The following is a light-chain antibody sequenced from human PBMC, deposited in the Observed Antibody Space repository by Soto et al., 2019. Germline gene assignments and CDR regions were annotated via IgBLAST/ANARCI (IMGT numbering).Light chain of an antibody. CDR2: SAS. CDR1: QDITNY. J-gene: IGKJ2*01. V-gene: IGKV1-9*01. Sequence: QLTQSPSSLSASIGDRVTITRRASQDITNYLAWYQQQPGKAPKLLVYSASTLHSGVPTRFSGSGSGTEFIRTIGRLQPEDFATYYCHHLAGTFGQGTKLEMK. CDR3: HHLAGT.